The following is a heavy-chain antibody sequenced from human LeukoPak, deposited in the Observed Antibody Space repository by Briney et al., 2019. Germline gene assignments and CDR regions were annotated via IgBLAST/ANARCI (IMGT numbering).Heavy chain of an antibody. Sequence: GGSLRLSCAASGFTFSSYGMHWVRQAPGKGLEWVAVISYDGSNKYYADSVKGRFTTSRDNAKNTLYLQMNRLRAEDTAVYYCAREGCSGSSCLDHWGQGNLVSVSS. D-gene: IGHD2-15*01. J-gene: IGHJ4*02. CDR2: ISYDGSNK. V-gene: IGHV3-30*03. CDR3: AREGCSGSSCLDH. CDR1: GFTFSSYG.